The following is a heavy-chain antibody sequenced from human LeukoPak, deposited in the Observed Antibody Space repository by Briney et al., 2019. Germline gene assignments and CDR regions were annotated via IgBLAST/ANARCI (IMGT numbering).Heavy chain of an antibody. V-gene: IGHV4-31*03. CDR1: GGSISSGGYY. CDR2: IYYSGST. J-gene: IGHJ4*02. D-gene: IGHD3-22*01. CDR3: ARDNYYDSSGYYYFDY. Sequence: SETLSLTCTVSGGSISSGGYYWSWIRQHPGKGLEWIGNIYYSGSTYYNPSLKSRVTISVDTSKNQFSLKLSSVTAADTAVYYCARDNYYDSSGYYYFDYWGQGTLVTVSS.